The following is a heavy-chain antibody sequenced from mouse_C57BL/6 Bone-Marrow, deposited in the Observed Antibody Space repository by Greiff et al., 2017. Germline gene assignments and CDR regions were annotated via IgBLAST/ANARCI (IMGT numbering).Heavy chain of an antibody. CDR1: GFSLSTFGMG. J-gene: IGHJ2*01. CDR3: ARIAYGYYGSSTYYFDY. CDR2: IWWDDDK. D-gene: IGHD1-1*01. Sequence: QVTLKVSGPGILQPSQTLSLTCSFSGFSLSTFGMGVGWIRQPSGKGLEWLAHIWWDDDKYYNPALKSRLTISKDTSKNQVFLKIANVDTADTATYYCARIAYGYYGSSTYYFDYWGQGTTLTVSS. V-gene: IGHV8-8*01.